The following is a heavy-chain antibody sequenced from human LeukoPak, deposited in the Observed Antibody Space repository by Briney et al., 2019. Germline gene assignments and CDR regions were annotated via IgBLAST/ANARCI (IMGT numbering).Heavy chain of an antibody. J-gene: IGHJ4*02. CDR1: GFTFTAYY. Sequence: ASVKVSCKASGFTFTAYYMHWVRQAPGQRLEWMGWINPNRGGTNYAQKFQGRVIMTWDTSISTASMELSRLRSADTAVYYCSRGPHWDPHFDFWGQGTLVTVSS. V-gene: IGHV1-2*02. D-gene: IGHD7-27*01. CDR2: INPNRGGT. CDR3: SRGPHWDPHFDF.